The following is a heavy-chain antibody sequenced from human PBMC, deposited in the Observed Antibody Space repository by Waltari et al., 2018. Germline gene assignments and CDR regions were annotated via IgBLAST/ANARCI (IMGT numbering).Heavy chain of an antibody. CDR3: ATVRSLDVLEI. V-gene: IGHV1-69-2*01. CDR2: EWRRLFDPETGET. CDR1: GDTFTNYY. D-gene: IGHD3-10*01. J-gene: IGHJ3*02. Sequence: EVQLVQSGAEMREPGTTVKISCKLSGDTFTNYYIYWVRQAPGQGLQWLGLEWRRLFDPETGETIYGDKFQDRITMTADTSRDTAYMELRSVRAEDTAVYYCATVRSLDVLEIWGPGTTVIVSS.